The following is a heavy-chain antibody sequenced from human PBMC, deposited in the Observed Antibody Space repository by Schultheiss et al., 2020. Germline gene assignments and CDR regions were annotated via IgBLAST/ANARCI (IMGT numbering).Heavy chain of an antibody. Sequence: GSLRLSCAVSGGSISSSNWWSWIRQPPGKGLEWIGEINHSGSTNYNPSLKSRVTISVDTSKNQFSLKLSSVTAADTAVYYCARGAVGASHVDYWGQGYLVTVSS. D-gene: IGHD1-26*01. CDR2: INHSGST. CDR3: ARGAVGASHVDY. J-gene: IGHJ4*02. V-gene: IGHV4-4*02. CDR1: GGSISSSNW.